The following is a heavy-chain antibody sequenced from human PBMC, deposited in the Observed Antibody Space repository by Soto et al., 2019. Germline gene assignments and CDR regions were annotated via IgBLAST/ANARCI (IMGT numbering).Heavy chain of an antibody. CDR2: IFHGGNT. CDR3: ARARWYDDFDV. CDR1: GFFISSGNY. J-gene: IGHJ3*01. Sequence: SETLSLTCADSGFFISSGNYWGWIRKPPGKGLERIGSIFHGGNTYYNPSLKSRVTISVDMSKNQFSLKLNSVTATDTAVYYCARARWYDDFDVWGQGTVVTVSS. V-gene: IGHV4-38-2*01. D-gene: IGHD2-15*01.